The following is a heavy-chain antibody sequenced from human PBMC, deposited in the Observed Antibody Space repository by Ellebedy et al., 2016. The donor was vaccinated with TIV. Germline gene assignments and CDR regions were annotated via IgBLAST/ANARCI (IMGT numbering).Heavy chain of an antibody. J-gene: IGHJ6*02. CDR3: ARDSRVTTSYYYYAMDV. V-gene: IGHV3-23*01. Sequence: GGSLRLSCAASGFTFSSYAMSWVRQAPGKGLEWVSGFSGSGGSTYYADSVKGRFTISRDNSKNTLYLQMNSLRAEDTAVYYCARDSRVTTSYYYYAMDVWGQGTTVTVSS. CDR2: FSGSGGST. D-gene: IGHD4-17*01. CDR1: GFTFSSYA.